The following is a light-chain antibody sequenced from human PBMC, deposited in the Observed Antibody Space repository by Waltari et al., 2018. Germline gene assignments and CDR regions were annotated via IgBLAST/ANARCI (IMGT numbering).Light chain of an antibody. CDR3: QETYSSPPST. J-gene: IGKJ1*01. CDR1: QSIGNY. CDR2: SAS. V-gene: IGKV1-39*01. Sequence: DIQVTQSPSSLSAPVGDRVSITCRASQSIGNYLNWYQHKPGKAPKLLIYSASSLQSGVPSRFRGSGSGTDFTLTITSLQPEDFATYYCQETYSSPPSTFGPGTKVESK.